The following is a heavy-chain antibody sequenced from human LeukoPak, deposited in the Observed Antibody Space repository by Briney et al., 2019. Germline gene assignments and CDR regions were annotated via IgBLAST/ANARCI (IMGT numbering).Heavy chain of an antibody. V-gene: IGHV3-20*04. CDR3: ARGGIFGVLIRFDP. Sequence: GGSLRLSCAASGFTFDDYGMSWVRRAPGKGPEGVSGINWNGDTGYADSVKGRFTISRDNAKKSLYLQMNSLRAEGTALYYCARGGIFGVLIRFDPWGQGTLVTVSS. CDR1: GFTFDDYG. CDR2: INWNGDT. J-gene: IGHJ5*02. D-gene: IGHD3-3*01.